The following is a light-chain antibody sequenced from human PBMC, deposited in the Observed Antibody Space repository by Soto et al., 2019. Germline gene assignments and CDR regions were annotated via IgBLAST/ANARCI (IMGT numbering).Light chain of an antibody. CDR2: WAS. V-gene: IGKV4-1*01. CDR3: QQYNSTPRT. CDR1: QSVLYSSNNKNY. J-gene: IGKJ1*01. Sequence: DIVMTQSPDSLAVSLGERATINCKSSQSVLYSSNNKNYLAWYQQKPGQPPKLLIYWASTRESGVPERFSGGGSGTDFTPTISSLQAEDVAVYYCQQYNSTPRTFGQGTKVEIK.